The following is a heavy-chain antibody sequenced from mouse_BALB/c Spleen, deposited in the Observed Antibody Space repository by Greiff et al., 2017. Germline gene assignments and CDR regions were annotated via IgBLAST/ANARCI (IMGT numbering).Heavy chain of an antibody. CDR3: ARAREDYYAMDY. CDR2: ISTYYGDA. J-gene: IGHJ4*01. V-gene: IGHV1S137*01. CDR1: GYTFTDYA. Sequence: VKLMESGAELVRPGVSVKISCKGSGYTFTDYAMHWVKQSHAKSLEWIGVISTYYGDASYNQKFKGKATMTVDKSSSTAYMELARLTSEDSAIYYCARAREDYYAMDYWGQGTSVTVSS.